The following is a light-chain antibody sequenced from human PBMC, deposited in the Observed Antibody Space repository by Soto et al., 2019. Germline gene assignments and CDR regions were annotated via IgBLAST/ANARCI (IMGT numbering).Light chain of an antibody. CDR2: EVS. CDR1: SSDVGGYNY. Sequence: CALTQPPSASGSPGQSVTISCTGTSSDVGGYNYVSWYQQHPGKAPKLMIYEVSKRPSGIPDRFSGSKSGNTASLTVSGLQAEAEADYYCSSYAGSNVPYVFGTGTKVTVL. CDR3: SSYAGSNVPYV. J-gene: IGLJ1*01. V-gene: IGLV2-8*01.